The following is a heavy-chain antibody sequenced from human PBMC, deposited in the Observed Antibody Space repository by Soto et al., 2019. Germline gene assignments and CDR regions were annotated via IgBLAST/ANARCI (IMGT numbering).Heavy chain of an antibody. Sequence: SETLSLTCTVSGGSISSGGYYWSWIRQHPGKGLEWIGYIYYSGSTYYNPSLKSRVTISVDTSKNQFSLKLSSVTAADTAVYYCARDHDRLGKNWFDPWGQGTLVTVSS. D-gene: IGHD3-9*01. J-gene: IGHJ5*02. V-gene: IGHV4-31*03. CDR2: IYYSGST. CDR1: GGSISSGGYY. CDR3: ARDHDRLGKNWFDP.